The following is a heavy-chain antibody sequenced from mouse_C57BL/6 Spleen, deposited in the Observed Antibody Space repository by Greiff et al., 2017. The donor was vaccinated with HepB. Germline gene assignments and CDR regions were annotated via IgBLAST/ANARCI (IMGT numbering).Heavy chain of an antibody. J-gene: IGHJ1*03. Sequence: EVKLQESGGGLVKPGGSLKLSCAASGFTFSSYAMSWVRQTPEKRLEWVATISDGGSYTYYPDNVKGRFTISRDNAKNNLYLQMSHLKSEDTAMYYCARDKAGSSDWYFDVWGTGTTVTVSS. CDR3: ARDKAGSSDWYFDV. CDR1: GFTFSSYA. V-gene: IGHV5-4*01. D-gene: IGHD1-1*01. CDR2: ISDGGSYT.